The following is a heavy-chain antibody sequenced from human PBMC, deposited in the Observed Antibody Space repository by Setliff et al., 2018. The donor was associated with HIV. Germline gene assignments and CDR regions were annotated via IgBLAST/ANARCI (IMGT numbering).Heavy chain of an antibody. J-gene: IGHJ5*02. CDR1: GFTFSGAE. V-gene: IGHV3-73*01. CDR2: IRSKADKYAT. Sequence: GESLKISCRRRVSGFTFSGAEIHWVRQASGKGLEWVGRIRSKADKYATDYGASAKGRFIISRDDSKKTAYLQMSSLRAEDTAMYYCLLPCTSGWHNWADPWGQGTLVTVSS. D-gene: IGHD2-8*01. CDR3: LLPCTSGWHNWADP.